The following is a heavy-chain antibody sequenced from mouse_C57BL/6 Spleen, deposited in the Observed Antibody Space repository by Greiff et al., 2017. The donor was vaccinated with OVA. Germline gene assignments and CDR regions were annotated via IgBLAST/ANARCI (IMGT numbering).Heavy chain of an antibody. CDR2: IYPRDGST. CDR3: NWSYDY. J-gene: IGHJ2*01. CDR1: GYTFTSYD. Sequence: VKLQESGPELVKPGASVKLSCKASGYTFTSYDINWVKQRPGQGLEWIGWIYPRDGSTKYNEKFKGKATLPVDTSSSTAYMELHSLTSEDSAVYFCNWSYDYWGQGTTLTVAS. D-gene: IGHD4-1*01. V-gene: IGHV1-85*01.